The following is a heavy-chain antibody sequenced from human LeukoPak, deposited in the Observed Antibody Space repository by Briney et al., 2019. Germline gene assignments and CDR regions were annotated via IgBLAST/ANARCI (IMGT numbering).Heavy chain of an antibody. V-gene: IGHV1-18*01. Sequence: ASVNVSCTASGYTFTSYGISWVRQAPGHGLEWMGWISAYNGNTNYAQKLHGRVTMTTDTSTSTAYMELRSLRSDDTAVYYCARRRYIAGADSDYWGQGTLVTVSS. J-gene: IGHJ4*02. CDR3: ARRRYIAGADSDY. CDR1: GYTFTSYG. D-gene: IGHD6-19*01. CDR2: ISAYNGNT.